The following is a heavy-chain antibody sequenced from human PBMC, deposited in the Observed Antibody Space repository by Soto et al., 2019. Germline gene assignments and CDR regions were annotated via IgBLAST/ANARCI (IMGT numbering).Heavy chain of an antibody. J-gene: IGHJ4*02. CDR3: ARGPPKGDYGTYYFDY. CDR1: GGTFSSYA. D-gene: IGHD4-17*01. Sequence: SVKVSCKASGGTFSSYAISWVRQAPGQGLEWMGGIIPIFGTANYAQKFQGRVTITADGSTSTAYMELSSLRSEDTAVYYCARGPPKGDYGTYYFDYWGQGTLVTVSS. CDR2: IIPIFGTA. V-gene: IGHV1-69*13.